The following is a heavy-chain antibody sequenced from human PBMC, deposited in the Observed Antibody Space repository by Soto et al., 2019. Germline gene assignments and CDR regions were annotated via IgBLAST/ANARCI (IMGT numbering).Heavy chain of an antibody. J-gene: IGHJ4*02. V-gene: IGHV3-33*01. CDR3: ARVGQGGNSAFEY. CDR1: GFTFSSYG. CDR2: IWYDGSDK. Sequence: QVQLVESGGGVVQPGRSLRLSCAASGFTFSSYGMHWVRQAPGKGLEWVAIIWYDGSDKYYADSVKGRFTISRDNSKNTLYLQMNSLRAEDTAVYYCARVGQGGNSAFEYWGQGTLVTVSS. D-gene: IGHD2-21*02.